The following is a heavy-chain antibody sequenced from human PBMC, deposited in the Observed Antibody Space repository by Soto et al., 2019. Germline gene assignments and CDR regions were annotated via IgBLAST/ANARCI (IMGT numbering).Heavy chain of an antibody. D-gene: IGHD5-18*01. V-gene: IGHV4-4*02. Sequence: SETLSLTCAVSSGSISSSNWWSWVRQPPGKGLEWIGEINHSGSTNYNPSLKSRVTISVDTSKNQFSLELSSVTAADTAVYYCARVRGYSYGYYYYYYGMDVWGQGTTVTVSS. CDR2: INHSGST. CDR1: SGSISSSNW. J-gene: IGHJ6*02. CDR3: ARVRGYSYGYYYYYYGMDV.